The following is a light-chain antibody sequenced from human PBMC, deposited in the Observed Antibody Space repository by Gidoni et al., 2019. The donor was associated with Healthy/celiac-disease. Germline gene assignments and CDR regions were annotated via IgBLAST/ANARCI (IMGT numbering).Light chain of an antibody. Sequence: DIKMTQSPSSLSASVGDRVTITCRASQSISSYVNWYQQKPGKAPKHLNYAASSLQSRVPSRFSGSGSGTDFTLTISSLQPEDFATYYCQQSYSNRQALTFGGXTKAEIK. CDR3: QQSYSNRQALT. CDR1: QSISSY. J-gene: IGKJ4*01. V-gene: IGKV1-39*01. CDR2: AAS.